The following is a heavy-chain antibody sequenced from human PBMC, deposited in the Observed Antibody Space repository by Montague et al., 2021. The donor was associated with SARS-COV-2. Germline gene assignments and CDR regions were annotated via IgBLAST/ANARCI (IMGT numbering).Heavy chain of an antibody. CDR2: NYTSGST. CDR3: ASDGTLRHIMIVVENVFDI. Sequence: TLSLTCNVSGVSISSDPYYWSWLRPPAGKELNWIGRNYTSGSTNYNLSLQSSITISVDTSKNLFSLKLSSVTAADTAVYYCASDGTLRHIMIVVENVFDIWGQGTMVTVSS. D-gene: IGHD3-22*01. J-gene: IGHJ3*02. V-gene: IGHV4-61*02. CDR1: GVSISSDPYY.